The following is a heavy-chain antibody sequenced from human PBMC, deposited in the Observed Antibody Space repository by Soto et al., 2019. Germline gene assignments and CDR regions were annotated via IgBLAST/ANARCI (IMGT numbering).Heavy chain of an antibody. Sequence: GGSLGLSCAASGFTFDDYAMHWVRQAPGKGLEWVSGISWNSGSIGYADSVKGRFTITRDNAKNSLYLQMNSLRAEDTALYYCAKAVAPGNYYYYGMDVWGQGTTVTVSS. D-gene: IGHD5-12*01. V-gene: IGHV3-9*01. J-gene: IGHJ6*02. CDR3: AKAVAPGNYYYYGMDV. CDR2: ISWNSGSI. CDR1: GFTFDDYA.